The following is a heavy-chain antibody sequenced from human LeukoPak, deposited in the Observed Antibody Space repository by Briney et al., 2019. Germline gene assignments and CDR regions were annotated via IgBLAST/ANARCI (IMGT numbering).Heavy chain of an antibody. V-gene: IGHV5-51*01. D-gene: IGHD2-2*01. Sequence: GESLKISCKASGYSFTTFWIGWVRQMPGKGLEWMGVTYPGTSGTRYSPSFRGQVTISADKSITTAYLQWSSLKASDSAIYYCTRGDIVLVSAVGAYNWFDSWGQGTLVTVSS. CDR2: TYPGTSGT. CDR3: TRGDIVLVSAVGAYNWFDS. CDR1: GYSFTTFW. J-gene: IGHJ5*01.